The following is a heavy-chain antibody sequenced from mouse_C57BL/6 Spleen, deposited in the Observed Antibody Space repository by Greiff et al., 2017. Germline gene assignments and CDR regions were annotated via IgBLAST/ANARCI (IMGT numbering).Heavy chain of an antibody. D-gene: IGHD2-5*01. J-gene: IGHJ2*01. V-gene: IGHV3-6*01. CDR3: AREGYSNYEGY. Sequence: EVQLQESGPGLVKPSQSLSLTCSVTGYSITSGYYWNWIRQFPGNKLEWMGYISYDGSNNYNPSLKNRISITRDTSKNQFFLKLNSVTTEDTATYYCAREGYSNYEGYWGQGTTLTVSS. CDR2: ISYDGSN. CDR1: GYSITSGYY.